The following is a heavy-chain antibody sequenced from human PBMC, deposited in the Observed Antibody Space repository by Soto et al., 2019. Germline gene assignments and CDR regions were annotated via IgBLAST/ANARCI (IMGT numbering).Heavy chain of an antibody. Sequence: GGSLTLSCAASGFTFSSYAMSWVRQAPGKGLEWVSAISGSGGSTYYADSVKGRFTISRDNSKNTLYLQMNSLTADDTAVYYCAQPPPVGSSWYVPSYHHCPMAVWGKGTTVTSPS. CDR2: ISGSGGST. CDR1: GFTFSSYA. CDR3: AQPPPVGSSWYVPSYHHCPMAV. V-gene: IGHV3-23*01. D-gene: IGHD6-13*01. J-gene: IGHJ6*04.